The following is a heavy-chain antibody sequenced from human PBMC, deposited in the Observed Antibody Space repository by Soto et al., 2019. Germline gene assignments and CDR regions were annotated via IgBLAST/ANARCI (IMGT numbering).Heavy chain of an antibody. Sequence: GGSLRLSCAASGFTFSSYSMNWVLQAPGKGLEWVSYISSSSSTIYYADSVKGRFTISRDNAKNSLYLQMNSLRDEDTAVYYCARDAPPLAYYYDPNWFDPWGQGTLVTVSS. J-gene: IGHJ5*02. CDR1: GFTFSSYS. V-gene: IGHV3-48*02. D-gene: IGHD3-22*01. CDR3: ARDAPPLAYYYDPNWFDP. CDR2: ISSSSSTI.